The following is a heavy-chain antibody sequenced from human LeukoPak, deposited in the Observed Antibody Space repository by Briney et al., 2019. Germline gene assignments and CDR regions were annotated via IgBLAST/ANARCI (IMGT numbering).Heavy chain of an antibody. CDR3: ARGRKGGSAL. V-gene: IGHV4-59*12. Sequence: SETLSLTCTVSGGSISSYYWSWIRQPPGKGLEWIGYIYYSGSTNYNPSLKSRVTISVDKSKNQFSLKLSSVTAADTAVYYCARGRKGGSALWGQGTLITVSS. CDR1: GGSISSYY. D-gene: IGHD3-10*01. J-gene: IGHJ4*02. CDR2: IYYSGST.